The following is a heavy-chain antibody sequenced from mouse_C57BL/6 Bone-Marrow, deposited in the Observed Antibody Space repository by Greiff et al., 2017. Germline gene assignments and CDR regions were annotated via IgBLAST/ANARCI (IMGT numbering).Heavy chain of an antibody. Sequence: EVMLVESGAELVRPGASVKLSCTASGFNIKDDYMHWVKQRPEQGLEWIGWIDPENGDTEYASKFQGKATITADTSSNTAYLQLSSLTSEDTAVYYCTTRFSYAMDYWGQGTSVTVSS. CDR1: GFNIKDDY. CDR2: IDPENGDT. CDR3: TTRFSYAMDY. J-gene: IGHJ4*01. V-gene: IGHV14-4*01.